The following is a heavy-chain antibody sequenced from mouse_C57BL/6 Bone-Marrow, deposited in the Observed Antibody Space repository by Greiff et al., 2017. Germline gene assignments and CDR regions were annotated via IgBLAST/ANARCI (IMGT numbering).Heavy chain of an antibody. CDR3: SRQVTTVLATKYFDV. D-gene: IGHD1-1*01. CDR2: ISGGGGNT. J-gene: IGHJ1*03. CDR1: GFTFSSYT. Sequence: DVQLQESGGGLVKPGGSLKLSCAASGFTFSSYTMSWVRQTPEKRLQWVAAISGGGGNTYYPDSVKGRFTISRDNDKNILYLQMSSLRSEDTALYYCSRQVTTVLATKYFDVWGTGTTVTGSS. V-gene: IGHV5-9*01.